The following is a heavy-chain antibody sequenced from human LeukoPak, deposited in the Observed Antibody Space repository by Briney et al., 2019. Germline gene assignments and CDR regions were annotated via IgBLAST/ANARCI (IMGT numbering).Heavy chain of an antibody. V-gene: IGHV4-4*07. CDR1: GGSISSYY. J-gene: IGHJ4*02. D-gene: IGHD2-21*01. Sequence: SETLSLTCTVSGGSISSYYWSWIRQPAGKGLEWIGRIDSSGSTNYNPSLKSRVTMSVDTSNNQFSLKLTSVTAADTAMYYCARGAYGGNGYWGQGTLVTVSS. CDR2: IDSSGST. CDR3: ARGAYGGNGY.